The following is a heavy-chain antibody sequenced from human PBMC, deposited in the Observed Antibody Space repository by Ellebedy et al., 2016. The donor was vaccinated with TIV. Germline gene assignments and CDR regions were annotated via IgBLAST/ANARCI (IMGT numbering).Heavy chain of an antibody. V-gene: IGHV2-5*02. D-gene: IGHD1-7*01. CDR1: GFSLTIRPVG. J-gene: IGHJ4*02. CDR3: AHRHFLNSNWSEGYFDS. Sequence: SGPTLVKPTQTLTLTCIFSGFSLTIRPVGVGWIRQPPGKALEWLALIYWDDDKRYNPSLKNRVTITKDTTRNQVFLTMTNMDPVDTATYYCAHRHFLNSNWSEGYFDSWGQGTPVTVSS. CDR2: IYWDDDK.